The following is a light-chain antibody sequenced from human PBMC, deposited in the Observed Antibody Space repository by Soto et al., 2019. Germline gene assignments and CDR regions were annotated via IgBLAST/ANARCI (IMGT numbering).Light chain of an antibody. Sequence: EIVLTQSPATLSLSPGERATLSCRASQSVSSYLAWYQKKPGQAPRLLIYDASNSAPGIPARFSGSGSGTDFTLTISSLEPEDFAVYYCQQRSNWPGVTFGPGTKVDIK. CDR1: QSVSSY. CDR2: DAS. V-gene: IGKV3-11*01. J-gene: IGKJ3*01. CDR3: QQRSNWPGVT.